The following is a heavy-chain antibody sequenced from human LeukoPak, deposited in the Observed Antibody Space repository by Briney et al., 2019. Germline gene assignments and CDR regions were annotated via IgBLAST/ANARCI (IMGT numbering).Heavy chain of an antibody. Sequence: GGSLRLSCAASGLTFDDYAMHWVRQGPGKGLEWVSAISGDGGSTYYAASVQGRCNISRDNSKNSLYLQINSLRTEYTALFSCAKGSSWFDYWGQGTLVRVSS. J-gene: IGHJ4*02. D-gene: IGHD6-13*01. CDR1: GLTFDDYA. V-gene: IGHV3-43*02. CDR2: ISGDGGST. CDR3: AKGSSWFDY.